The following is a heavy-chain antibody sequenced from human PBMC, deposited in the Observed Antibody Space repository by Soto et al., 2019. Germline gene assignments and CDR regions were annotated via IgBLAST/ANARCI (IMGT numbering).Heavy chain of an antibody. CDR1: GFTVSSNY. CDR3: ARVRWLQSQPHFDY. J-gene: IGHJ4*02. D-gene: IGHD5-12*01. V-gene: IGHV3-53*01. CDR2: IYSGGST. Sequence: GGSLRLSCAASGFTVSSNYMSWVRQAPGKGLEWVSVIYSGGSTYYADSVKGRFTISRDNSKNTLYLQMNSLRAEDTAVYYCARVRWLQSQPHFDYWGQGTLVTVSS.